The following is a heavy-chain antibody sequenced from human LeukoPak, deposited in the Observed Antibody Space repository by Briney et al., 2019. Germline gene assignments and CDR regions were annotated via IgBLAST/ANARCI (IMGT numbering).Heavy chain of an antibody. CDR3: ARGQWLGPFDY. CDR2: ISDDASNK. V-gene: IGHV3-30-3*01. D-gene: IGHD6-19*01. Sequence: GRSLRLSCAASGFTFSTYAMHWVRQAPGKGLEWVAVISDDASNKYYADSVKGRFTISRDNSKNTLYQQMKSLRPEDTAVYYCARGQWLGPFDYWGQGTLVTVSS. J-gene: IGHJ4*02. CDR1: GFTFSTYA.